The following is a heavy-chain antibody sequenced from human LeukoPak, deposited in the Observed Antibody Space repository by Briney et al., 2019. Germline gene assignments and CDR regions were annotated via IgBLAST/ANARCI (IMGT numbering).Heavy chain of an antibody. V-gene: IGHV3-30-3*01. J-gene: IGHJ4*02. CDR3: ARDSRHIVVVPSTLPPNYYFDY. D-gene: IGHD2-2*01. CDR2: ISYDGSNK. Sequence: PGGSLRLSCTASGFTFSNYAMHWVRQAPGKGLEWVAVISYDGSNKHYADSVKGRFTISRDDSKKTLYLQMSSLRAEDTAVYYCARDSRHIVVVPSTLPPNYYFDYWGQGTLVTVSS. CDR1: GFTFSNYA.